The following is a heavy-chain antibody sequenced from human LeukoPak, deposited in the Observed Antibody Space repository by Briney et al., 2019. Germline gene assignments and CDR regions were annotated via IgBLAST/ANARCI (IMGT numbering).Heavy chain of an antibody. Sequence: SETLSLTCTVSGGSISSSSYYWGWIRQPPGKGLEWIGSIYYSGSTYYNPSLKSRVTISVDTSKNQFSLKLSSVTAADTAVYYCARAKTSGYYFQESDYYMDVWGKGTTVTVSS. CDR2: IYYSGST. D-gene: IGHD3-3*01. V-gene: IGHV4-39*01. CDR3: ARAKTSGYYFQESDYYMDV. J-gene: IGHJ6*03. CDR1: GGSISSSSYY.